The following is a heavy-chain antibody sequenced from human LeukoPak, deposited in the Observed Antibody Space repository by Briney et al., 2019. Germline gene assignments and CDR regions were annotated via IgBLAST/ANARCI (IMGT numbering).Heavy chain of an antibody. J-gene: IGHJ5*02. Sequence: ASVKVSCKASGYTFTSYGISWVRQAPGQGLEWMGWISAYNGNTNYAQKLQGRVTMTTDTSTSTAYMELRSLTSDDTAVYYCARPKPKGITMVRGGNWFDPWGQGTLVTVS. V-gene: IGHV1-18*01. CDR1: GYTFTSYG. CDR3: ARPKPKGITMVRGGNWFDP. D-gene: IGHD3-10*01. CDR2: ISAYNGNT.